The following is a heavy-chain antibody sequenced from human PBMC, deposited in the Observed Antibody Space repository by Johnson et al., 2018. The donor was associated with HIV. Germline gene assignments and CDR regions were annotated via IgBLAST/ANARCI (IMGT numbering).Heavy chain of an antibody. CDR3: ATLKGPRLHIAARRPDAFDI. J-gene: IGHJ3*02. Sequence: VQLVESGGGVVQPGRSLRLSCAASGFTFSSYAMHWVRQAPGKGLEWVSYISSSGSTIYYADSVKGRFTISRDNAKNSLYLQMNSLRAEDTAVYYCATLKGPRLHIAARRPDAFDIWGQGTMVTVSS. V-gene: IGHV3-48*04. CDR2: ISSSGSTI. D-gene: IGHD6-6*01. CDR1: GFTFSSYA.